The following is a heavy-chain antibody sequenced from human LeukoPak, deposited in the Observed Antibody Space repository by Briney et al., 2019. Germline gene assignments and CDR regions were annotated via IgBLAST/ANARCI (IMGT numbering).Heavy chain of an antibody. Sequence: QPGGSLRLSCAASGFTFSSYWMSWVRQAPGKGLEWVANIKQDGSEKYYVDSVKGRFTISRDNAKNSLYLQMNSLRAEDTAVYYCAREPTIGEMATISDAFDIWGQGTMVTVSS. CDR2: IKQDGSEK. V-gene: IGHV3-7*01. J-gene: IGHJ3*02. CDR3: AREPTIGEMATISDAFDI. CDR1: GFTFSSYW. D-gene: IGHD5-24*01.